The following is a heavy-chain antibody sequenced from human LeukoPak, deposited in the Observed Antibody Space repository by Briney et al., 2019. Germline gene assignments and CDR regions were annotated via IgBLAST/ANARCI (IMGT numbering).Heavy chain of an antibody. CDR3: ARRSPPDHYYFDY. CDR1: GGSISSYY. V-gene: IGHV4-59*01. J-gene: IGHJ4*02. CDR2: IYYSEST. D-gene: IGHD1-14*01. Sequence: SETLSLTCTVSGGSISSYYWSWIRQPPGKGLEWIGYIYYSESTNYNPSLKSRVTISVDTSKNQFSLKLSSVTAADTAVYYCARRSPPDHYYFDYWGQGTLVTVSS.